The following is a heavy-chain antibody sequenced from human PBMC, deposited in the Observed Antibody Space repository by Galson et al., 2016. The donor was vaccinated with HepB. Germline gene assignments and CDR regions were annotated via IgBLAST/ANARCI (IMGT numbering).Heavy chain of an antibody. Sequence: SLRLSCAASGFPLSNFGIHWVRQAPGKGLEWVAYDGNSKYYADSVKGRFALSRDNSKNTLYLQMNSLRADETAVYYCAKDNRNYAIDYWGQGTLVTVSS. J-gene: IGHJ4*02. D-gene: IGHD1-7*01. CDR2: YDGNSK. CDR3: AKDNRNYAIDY. V-gene: IGHV3-33*06. CDR1: GFPLSNFG.